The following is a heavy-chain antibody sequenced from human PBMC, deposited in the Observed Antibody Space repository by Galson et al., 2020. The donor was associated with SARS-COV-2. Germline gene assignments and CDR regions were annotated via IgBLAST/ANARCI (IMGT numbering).Heavy chain of an antibody. D-gene: IGHD6-19*01. J-gene: IGHJ6*04. CDR2: FDPEDGET. CDR3: ATGLAVAGTALAYYYYYGRDV. V-gene: IGHV1-24*01. CDR1: GYTLTELS. Sequence: GASVKVSCKVSGYTLTELSMHWVRQAPGKGLEWMGGFDPEDGETIYAQKFQGRVTMTEDTSTDTAYMELSSLRSEDTAVYYCATGLAVAGTALAYYYYYGRDVWGKGTTVTVSS.